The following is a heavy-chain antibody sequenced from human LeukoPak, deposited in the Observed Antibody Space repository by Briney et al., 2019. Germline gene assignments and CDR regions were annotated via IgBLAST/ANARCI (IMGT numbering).Heavy chain of an antibody. CDR3: ARDYTLTLGSTTYFQH. Sequence: SETLSLTCTVSGGSISSYYWSWIRQPAGKGLEWIGRIYTSGSTNYNPSLKSRVTMSVDTSKNQFSLKLSSVTAADTAVYYCARDYTLTLGSTTYFQHWGQGTLVTVSS. J-gene: IGHJ1*01. CDR2: IYTSGST. V-gene: IGHV4-4*07. D-gene: IGHD2/OR15-2a*01. CDR1: GGSISSYY.